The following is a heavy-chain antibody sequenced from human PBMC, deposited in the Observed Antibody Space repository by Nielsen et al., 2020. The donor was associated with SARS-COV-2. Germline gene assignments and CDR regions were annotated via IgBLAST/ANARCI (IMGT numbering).Heavy chain of an antibody. Sequence: VKVSCKVSGYTLTELSMHWVRQAPGKGLEWMGGFDPEDGETIYAQKFQGRVTMTEDTSTDTAYMELSSLRSEDTAVYYCATVFPVIPELERLVSGSGWFDPWGQGTLVTVSS. CDR2: FDPEDGET. CDR3: ATVFPVIPELERLVSGSGWFDP. D-gene: IGHD1-1*01. CDR1: GYTLTELS. V-gene: IGHV1-24*01. J-gene: IGHJ5*02.